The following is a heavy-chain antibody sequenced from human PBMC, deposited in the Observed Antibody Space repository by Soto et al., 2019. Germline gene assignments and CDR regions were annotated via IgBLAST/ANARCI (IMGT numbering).Heavy chain of an antibody. J-gene: IGHJ4*02. CDR3: AQVPCIAFLPNYYFDY. CDR1: GFSLSTSGVG. V-gene: IGHV2-5*02. D-gene: IGHD6-13*01. Sequence: QITLKESGPTLVKPTQTLTLTCTFSGFSLSTSGVGVGWIRQPPGKALEWLALIYWDDDKRYSPSLKSRLTITKDTSKNQVVLTMTNMDPVDTATYYCAQVPCIAFLPNYYFDYWGQGTLVTVSS. CDR2: IYWDDDK.